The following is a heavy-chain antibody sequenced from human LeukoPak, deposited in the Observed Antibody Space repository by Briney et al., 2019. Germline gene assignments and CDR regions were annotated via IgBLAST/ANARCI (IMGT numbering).Heavy chain of an antibody. Sequence: SGGSLRLSCVASGCIFSKDGMHWVRQAPGRGLELVAFIQYDESNKYYGYSIKGRFTLSRDNAKNTLYLQMNSLRPEDRAVYYCTRGGYYDGSGYYPFDYWGKGTLVTVSS. V-gene: IGHV3-30*02. CDR3: TRGGYYDGSGYYPFDY. J-gene: IGHJ4*02. CDR1: GCIFSKDG. D-gene: IGHD3-22*01. CDR2: IQYDESNK.